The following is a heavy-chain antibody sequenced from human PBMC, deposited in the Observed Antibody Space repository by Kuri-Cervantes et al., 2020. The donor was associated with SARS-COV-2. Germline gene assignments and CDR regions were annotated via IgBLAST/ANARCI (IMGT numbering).Heavy chain of an antibody. J-gene: IGHJ4*02. Sequence: ASVKVFCKVSEYTLTELSMHWVRQAPGKGLEWMGGFDPEDGETIYAQKFQGRVTMTEDTSTDTAYMELSSLRFDDTAVYYCAKDSPLDYGEAHDSRGQGTLVTVSS. D-gene: IGHD4-17*01. V-gene: IGHV1-24*01. CDR3: AKDSPLDYGEAHDS. CDR1: EYTLTELS. CDR2: FDPEDGET.